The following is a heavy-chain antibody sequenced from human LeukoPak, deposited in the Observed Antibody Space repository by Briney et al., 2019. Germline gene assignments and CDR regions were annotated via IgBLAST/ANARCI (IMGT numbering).Heavy chain of an antibody. Sequence: TGGSLRLSCVASGFTFSSYAMGWVRQAPGKRPEWVSSLTDSGGTTYYEDSVKGRFTISRDNSKNTLYLHMNSLRAEDTAMYYCAKKRDAFDIWGQGTVVAVSS. CDR2: LTDSGGTT. V-gene: IGHV3-23*01. CDR1: GFTFSSYA. D-gene: IGHD5-24*01. J-gene: IGHJ3*02. CDR3: AKKRDAFDI.